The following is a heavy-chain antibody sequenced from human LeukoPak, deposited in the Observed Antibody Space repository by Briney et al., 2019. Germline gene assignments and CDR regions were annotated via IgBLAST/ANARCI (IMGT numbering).Heavy chain of an antibody. CDR2: VYYSGST. J-gene: IGHJ4*02. D-gene: IGHD4-17*01. CDR3: ARERHGDHFDY. Sequence: SETLSLTCTVSGGSISGYYWSRIRLPPGKGLEWIGYVYYSGSTSYNPSLKSRLTISVETSKNQLSLKLSSVTAADTAVYYCARERHGDHFDYWGQGTLVTVSS. CDR1: GGSISGYY. V-gene: IGHV4-59*01.